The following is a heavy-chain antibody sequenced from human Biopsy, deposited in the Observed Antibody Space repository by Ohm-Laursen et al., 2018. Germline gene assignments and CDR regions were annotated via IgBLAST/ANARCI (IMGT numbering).Heavy chain of an antibody. CDR3: ARDRRDWQHFFDY. V-gene: IGHV3-11*01. J-gene: IGHJ4*02. CDR2: IHKDSTTE. CDR1: GFTFSDYY. D-gene: IGHD3-3*02. Sequence: SLRLSCAASGFTFSDYYMNWFRRAPGGLEWIAYIHKDSTTEYYADSVRGRFSISRDNAQKSLYLQMNSLRAEDTAVYYCARDRRDWQHFFDYWGQGTEVIVSS.